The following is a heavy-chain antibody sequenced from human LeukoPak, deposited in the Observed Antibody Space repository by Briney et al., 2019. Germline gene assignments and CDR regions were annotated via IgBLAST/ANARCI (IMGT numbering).Heavy chain of an antibody. J-gene: IGHJ4*02. CDR2: ISWNSGSI. CDR1: GFTFDDYA. D-gene: IGHD6-13*01. V-gene: IGHV3-9*01. Sequence: SLSLSCAASGFTFDDYAMHWVRQAAGKGLNGVSGISWNSGSIGYADSLKGRFTISRDNAKNSLYLQMNSLRAEDTALYYCAKDGSSSWFDSTFDYWGQGTLVTVSS. CDR3: AKDGSSSWFDSTFDY.